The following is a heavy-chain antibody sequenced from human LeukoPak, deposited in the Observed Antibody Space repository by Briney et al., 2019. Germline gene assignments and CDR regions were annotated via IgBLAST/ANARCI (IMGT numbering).Heavy chain of an antibody. V-gene: IGHV4-39*01. CDR1: GGSISSSSYY. CDR3: ARHFFPYGSGSPFDY. D-gene: IGHD3-10*01. J-gene: IGHJ4*02. Sequence: KPSETLSLTCTVSGGSISSSSYYWGWIRQPPGKGLEWIGSIYYSGSTYYNPSLKSRVTISVDTSKNQFSPKLSSVTAADTAVYYCARHFFPYGSGSPFDYWGQGTLVTVSS. CDR2: IYYSGST.